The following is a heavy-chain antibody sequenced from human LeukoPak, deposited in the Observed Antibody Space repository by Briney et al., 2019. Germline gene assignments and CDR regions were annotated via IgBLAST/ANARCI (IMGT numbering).Heavy chain of an antibody. CDR2: INPNSGGT. J-gene: IGHJ5*02. D-gene: IGHD5-12*01. CDR3: AREDSGYDCWGP. Sequence: ASVKVSCKASGYTFTGYYMHWVRQAPGQGLEWMGWINPNSGGTNYAQKFQGRVTMTRDTSISTAYMELSRLRSDDTAVYYCAREDSGYDCWGPWGQGTLVTVSS. CDR1: GYTFTGYY. V-gene: IGHV1-2*02.